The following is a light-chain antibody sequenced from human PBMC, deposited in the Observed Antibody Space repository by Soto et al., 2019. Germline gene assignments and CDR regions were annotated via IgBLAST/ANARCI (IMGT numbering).Light chain of an antibody. J-gene: IGLJ2*01. Sequence: QSALTQPASVSGSPGQSITISCTGTSSDVGGYNFVSWYQQHPGKAPKLMIYDVSDRPSGVSNRFSGSKSGNTASLTISGLQAEDEADYYCSSYTRSTSHVVFGGGSHVIFGGGTKLTVL. CDR2: DVS. V-gene: IGLV2-14*01. CDR3: SSYTRSTSHVVFGGGSHVI. CDR1: SSDVGGYNF.